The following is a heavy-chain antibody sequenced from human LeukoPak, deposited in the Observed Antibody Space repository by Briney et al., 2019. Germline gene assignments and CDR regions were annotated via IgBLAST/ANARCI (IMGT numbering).Heavy chain of an antibody. CDR1: GGSISSSSYY. CDR2: INHSGST. D-gene: IGHD6-13*01. CDR3: AREGLSAAGPGDNWFDP. J-gene: IGHJ5*02. Sequence: SETLPLTCTVSGGSISSSSYYWSWIRQPPGKGLEWMGEINHSGSTNYNPSLKSRVTISVDTSKNQFSLKLSSVTAADTAVYYCAREGLSAAGPGDNWFDPWGQGTLVTVSS. V-gene: IGHV4-39*07.